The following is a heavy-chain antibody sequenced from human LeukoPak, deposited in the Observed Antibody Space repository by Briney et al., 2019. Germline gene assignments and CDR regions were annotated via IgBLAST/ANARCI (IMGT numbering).Heavy chain of an antibody. V-gene: IGHV3-11*01. CDR3: ARGHWGLDY. CDR2: LSNSGSDI. J-gene: IGHJ4*02. CDR1: GFSFSDHY. D-gene: IGHD7-27*01. Sequence: GGSLRLSCVVSGFSFSDHYMTWIRQAPGKGLEYISYLSNSGSDIFHADSVKGRFSISRDNAKNSVYLQMNSLRVEDTAVYYCARGHWGLDYWGQGTPVTVSP.